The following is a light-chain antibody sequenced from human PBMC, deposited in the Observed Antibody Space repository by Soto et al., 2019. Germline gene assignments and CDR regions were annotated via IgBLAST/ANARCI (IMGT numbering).Light chain of an antibody. V-gene: IGKV2-28*01. CDR2: LGS. Sequence: DIVMTQSPLSLPVTPGEPASISCRSGQSLLHTNGYTYLDWYLQKPGQSPQLLIYLGSTRASGVPDRFSGSRSGTDFTLKISRVEAEDVGVYYCMQALQTPWTFGQGTKLEIK. CDR1: QSLLHTNGYTY. J-gene: IGKJ2*02. CDR3: MQALQTPWT.